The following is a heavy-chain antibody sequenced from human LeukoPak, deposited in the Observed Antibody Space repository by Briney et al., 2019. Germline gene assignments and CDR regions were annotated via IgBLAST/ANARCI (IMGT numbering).Heavy chain of an antibody. V-gene: IGHV1-2*02. CDR2: INPNSGGT. CDR3: ARVGDDSSGYPTL. D-gene: IGHD3-22*01. CDR1: GYMFTAYY. J-gene: IGHJ4*02. Sequence: ASVKVSCKASGYMFTAYYIHWVRQAPGQGLEWMGWINPNSGGTNYAQKFLGRVTMTRDTSISTAYMELSRLTSDDTATYYCARVGDDSSGYPTLWGQGSLVTVSS.